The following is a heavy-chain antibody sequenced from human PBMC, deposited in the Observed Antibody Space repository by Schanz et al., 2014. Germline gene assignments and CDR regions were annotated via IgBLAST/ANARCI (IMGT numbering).Heavy chain of an antibody. D-gene: IGHD3-10*01. CDR3: ARDGNYYGSRNYHKTPYYFDY. J-gene: IGHJ4*02. CDR2: IYASGAT. CDR1: GFTVSSDH. V-gene: IGHV3-66*01. Sequence: VQLVESGGGFVQPGGSLGLSCVVSGFTVSSDHMSWVRQAPGKGLEWVSTIYASGATYYADSVKRRFTISRDISKNTLHLQVTSLRAEDTAIYYCARDGNYYGSRNYHKTPYYFDYWGQGTLVTVSS.